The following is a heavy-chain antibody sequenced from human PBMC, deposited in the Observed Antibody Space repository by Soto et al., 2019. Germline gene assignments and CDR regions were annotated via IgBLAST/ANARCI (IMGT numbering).Heavy chain of an antibody. Sequence: LRLSCAASAFTFNNYAMSWVRQAPGKGLEWVSGIGGSGRTTYYADAVKGRFTISRDNSNNTLFLQMNSLRAEDTAVYYCAKSRYSDSSGDFYDYWGQGPLVTVSS. D-gene: IGHD3-22*01. CDR1: AFTFNNYA. CDR2: IGGSGRTT. CDR3: AKSRYSDSSGDFYDY. V-gene: IGHV3-23*01. J-gene: IGHJ4*02.